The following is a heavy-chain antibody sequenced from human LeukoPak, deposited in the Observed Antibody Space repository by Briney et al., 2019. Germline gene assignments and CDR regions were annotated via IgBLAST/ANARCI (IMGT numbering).Heavy chain of an antibody. J-gene: IGHJ4*02. V-gene: IGHV3-7*03. D-gene: IGHD3-9*01. CDR2: IKQDGSAK. Sequence: GGSLRLSCAASGFTFSSYWMTWVRQAPGKGLEWVANIKQDGSAKYYVDSVKGRFTISRDNAKNSLYLQMNSLRAEDTALYYCAKGDGYDILTGYPFDYWGQGTLVTVSS. CDR3: AKGDGYDILTGYPFDY. CDR1: GFTFSSYW.